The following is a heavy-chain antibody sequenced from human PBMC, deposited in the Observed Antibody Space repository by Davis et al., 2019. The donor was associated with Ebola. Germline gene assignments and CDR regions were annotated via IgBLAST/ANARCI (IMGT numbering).Heavy chain of an antibody. Sequence: PSETLSLTCAVYGGSFSGYYWSWIRQPPGKGLEWIGEINHSGSTNYNPSLKSRVTISVDTSKNQFSLKLSSVTAADTAVYYCARGENSGSYFHWGQGTLVTVSS. D-gene: IGHD1-26*01. CDR3: ARGENSGSYFH. CDR1: GGSFSGYY. CDR2: INHSGST. J-gene: IGHJ4*02. V-gene: IGHV4-34*01.